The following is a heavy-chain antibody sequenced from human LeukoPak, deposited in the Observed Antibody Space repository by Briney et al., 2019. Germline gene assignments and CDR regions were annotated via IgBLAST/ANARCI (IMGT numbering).Heavy chain of an antibody. V-gene: IGHV5-51*01. J-gene: IGHJ4*02. CDR1: GSPFTTSW. CDR3: ARRQGCSSTYCPLGY. CDR2: NYPGDSDT. D-gene: IGHD2-2*01. Sequence: HGGSLQIPCRGSGSPFTTSWIAWARQLPGKGLEWMGSNYPGDSDTRYTPSFQGQVTMSADKSINTASLQWSSLNAADTAMYYCARRQGCSSTYCPLGYWGQGTLVTVSS.